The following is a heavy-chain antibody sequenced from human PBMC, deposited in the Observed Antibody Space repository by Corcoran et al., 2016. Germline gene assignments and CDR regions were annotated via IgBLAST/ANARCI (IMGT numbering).Heavy chain of an antibody. Sequence: EVQLVESGGGLVKPGGSLRLSCAASGFTFSNAWMSWVRQSPGKGLEWVGRIKSKTDGGTTDYAAPVKGRFTISRDESKNTLYLQMNSLKTEDTAVYYCTTPLNSIVVVPAGYGMDVWGQGTTVTVSS. CDR1: GFTFSNAW. CDR2: IKSKTDGGTT. V-gene: IGHV3-15*01. J-gene: IGHJ6*02. D-gene: IGHD2-2*01. CDR3: TTPLNSIVVVPAGYGMDV.